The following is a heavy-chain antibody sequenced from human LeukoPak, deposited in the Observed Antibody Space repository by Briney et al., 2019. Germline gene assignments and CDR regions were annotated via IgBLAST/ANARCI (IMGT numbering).Heavy chain of an antibody. CDR2: IYYGGST. D-gene: IGHD4-17*01. J-gene: IGHJ4*02. Sequence: PSETLSLTCTVSGGSISSSDYYWGWIRQPPGKGLEWIGSIYYGGSTYYNPSLKSRVTISVGTSMNQFTLKLSFVTTADTAVYYCARGDYGDYFDYWGQGTLVTVAS. CDR3: ARGDYGDYFDY. V-gene: IGHV4-39*01. CDR1: GGSISSSDYY.